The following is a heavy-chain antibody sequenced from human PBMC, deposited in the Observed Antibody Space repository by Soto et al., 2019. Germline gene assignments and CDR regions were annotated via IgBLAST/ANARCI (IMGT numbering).Heavy chain of an antibody. Sequence: QVQLVQSGAEVKEPGASVKLSCKASGYTFTDFSVHWVRQAPRQGLEWLGWINAGSGETTSSQNFQGRVTITRDTSATTVYMELSSLTSEDTAMYYCARDRWLTTRDLDYWGKGTLVTVSS. V-gene: IGHV1-3*01. CDR3: ARDRWLTTRDLDY. J-gene: IGHJ4*02. CDR1: GYTFTDFS. D-gene: IGHD6-19*01. CDR2: INAGSGET.